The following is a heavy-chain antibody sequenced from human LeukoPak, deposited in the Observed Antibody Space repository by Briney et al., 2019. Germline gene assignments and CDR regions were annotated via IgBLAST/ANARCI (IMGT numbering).Heavy chain of an antibody. CDR2: INSDGSTT. CDR1: GFTFSSYW. J-gene: IGHJ4*02. CDR3: ARGEKFESSSIDY. D-gene: IGHD6-6*01. Sequence: PGGSLRLSCAASGFTFSSYWMHWVRQAPGKGLVWVSRINSDGSTTSYADSVKGRFTISRDNAKNSLYLQMNSLRAEDTAVYYCARGEKFESSSIDYWGQGTLVTVPS. V-gene: IGHV3-74*01.